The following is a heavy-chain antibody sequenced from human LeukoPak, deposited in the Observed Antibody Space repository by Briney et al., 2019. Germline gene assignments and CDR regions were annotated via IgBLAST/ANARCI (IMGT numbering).Heavy chain of an antibody. CDR3: ARRDYMDV. Sequence: PSETLSLTCTVSGGSISSYYWSWIRQPPGKGLEWIGYIYTSGSTNYNPSLKGRVTISVDTSKNQFSLKLSSVTAADTAVYYCARRDYMDVWGKGTTVTVSS. CDR1: GGSISSYY. J-gene: IGHJ6*03. V-gene: IGHV4-4*09. CDR2: IYTSGST.